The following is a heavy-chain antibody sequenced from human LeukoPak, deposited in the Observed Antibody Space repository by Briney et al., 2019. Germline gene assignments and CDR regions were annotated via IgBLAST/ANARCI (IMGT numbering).Heavy chain of an antibody. CDR3: VRELVVGPAEYFQS. V-gene: IGHV3-7*01. Sequence: GGSLRLSCAASGFIFSNYWMSWVRQAPGKGLEWVANIKQDGSEKFYVDSVKGRFTISRDNARNSLFLQMNSLRGEDTGVYYCVRELVVGPAEYFQSWGQGTLVAVSS. CDR2: IKQDGSEK. CDR1: GFIFSNYW. J-gene: IGHJ1*01. D-gene: IGHD1-26*01.